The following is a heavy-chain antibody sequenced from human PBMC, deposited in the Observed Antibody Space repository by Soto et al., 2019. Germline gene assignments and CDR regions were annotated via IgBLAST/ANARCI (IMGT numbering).Heavy chain of an antibody. Sequence: GGSLRLSCAASGFSFSSYSMNWVRQAPGKGLEWVSSVSTSSSYIYYADSVKGRFTISRDNARNSLYLQMNSLRAEDTAVYYCARDVTSCSGGACYSFDCWGQGILVTVSS. CDR2: VSTSSSYI. CDR3: ARDVTSCSGGACYSFDC. D-gene: IGHD2-15*01. V-gene: IGHV3-21*01. J-gene: IGHJ4*02. CDR1: GFSFSSYS.